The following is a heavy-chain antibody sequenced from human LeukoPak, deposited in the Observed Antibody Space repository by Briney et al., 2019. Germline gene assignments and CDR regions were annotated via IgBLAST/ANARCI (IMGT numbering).Heavy chain of an antibody. CDR3: ARVRGNDFWSGYYDNGGFDP. Sequence: PGGSLRLSCAASGFTFSSYAMSWVRPAPGRGRGWVSRINTVVSRTSYADSVKGRFTISRDNAKNTLYLQMNSLRAEDTAVDYCARVRGNDFWSGYYDNGGFDPWGQGTLVTVSS. CDR1: GFTFSSYA. CDR2: INTVVSRT. D-gene: IGHD3-3*01. J-gene: IGHJ5*02. V-gene: IGHV3-74*01.